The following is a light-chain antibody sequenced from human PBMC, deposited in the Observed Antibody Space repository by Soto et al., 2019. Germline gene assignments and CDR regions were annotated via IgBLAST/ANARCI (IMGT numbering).Light chain of an antibody. CDR1: SSDVGGYNF. CDR2: DLS. Sequence: QSVRTQPASGSGAPGESSSISCTGTSSDVGGYNFVSWYQQHPGKAPKLMIYDLSNRPSGVSNRFSGSKSGNTASLTISGLQAEDEADYYCSSYTSSSTYVFGTGTKAPS. CDR3: SSYTSSSTYV. J-gene: IGLJ1*01. V-gene: IGLV2-14*01.